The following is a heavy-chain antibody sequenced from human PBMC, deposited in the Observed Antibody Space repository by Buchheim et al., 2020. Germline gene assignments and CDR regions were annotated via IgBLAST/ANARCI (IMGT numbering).Heavy chain of an antibody. CDR2: IWYDGSNK. CDR1: GFTFSSYA. D-gene: IGHD3-16*01. J-gene: IGHJ4*02. CDR3: ARGGSYEKPAFDY. V-gene: IGHV3-33*08. Sequence: VQLVESGGGLVQPGGSLRLSCAASGFTFSSYAMSWVRQAPGKGLEWVAVIWYDGSNKYYADSVKGRFTISSANSKTKLYLQMNSLRAEDTAVYYCARGGSYEKPAFDYWGQGTL.